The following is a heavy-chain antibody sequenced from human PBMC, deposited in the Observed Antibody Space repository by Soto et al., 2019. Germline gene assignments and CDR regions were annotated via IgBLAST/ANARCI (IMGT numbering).Heavy chain of an antibody. CDR1: GFTLSNYN. V-gene: IGHV3-48*01. D-gene: IGHD6-25*01. CDR3: AKERSDHRIAAAAIDY. CDR2: ISSSSSTI. J-gene: IGHJ4*02. Sequence: GGSLRLSCRTSGFTLSNYNMNWVRQAPGKGLEWVSYISSSSSTIYYADSVKGRFTISRDNAKNSLYLQMNSLRAEDTAVYYCAKERSDHRIAAAAIDYWGQGAQVTVSS.